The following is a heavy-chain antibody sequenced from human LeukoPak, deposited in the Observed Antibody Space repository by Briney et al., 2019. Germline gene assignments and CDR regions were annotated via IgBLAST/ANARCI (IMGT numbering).Heavy chain of an antibody. CDR2: IRYDGSNK. J-gene: IGHJ4*02. CDR1: GFTFSSYG. CDR3: AKDADFGDFDY. V-gene: IGHV3-30*02. Sequence: PGGSLRLSCAASGFTFSSYGMHWVRQAPGKGLEWVAFIRYDGSNKYYADSVKGRFTISRDNSKNTLYLQMNSLGAEDTAVYYCAKDADFGDFDYWGQGTLVTVSS. D-gene: IGHD4-17*01.